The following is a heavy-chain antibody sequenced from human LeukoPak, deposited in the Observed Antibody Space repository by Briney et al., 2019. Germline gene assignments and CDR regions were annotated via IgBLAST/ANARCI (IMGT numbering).Heavy chain of an antibody. J-gene: IGHJ4*02. CDR3: AKGVHSTTVVARGLEGADY. CDR2: ISYDGSNK. CDR1: GFTFSSYA. D-gene: IGHD4-11*01. Sequence: GGSLRLSCAASGFTFSSYAMHWVRQAPGKGLEWVAVISYDGSNKYYADSVKGRFTISRDNSKNTLYLQMNSLRAEDTAVYYCAKGVHSTTVVARGLEGADYWGQGTLVIVSS. V-gene: IGHV3-30-3*01.